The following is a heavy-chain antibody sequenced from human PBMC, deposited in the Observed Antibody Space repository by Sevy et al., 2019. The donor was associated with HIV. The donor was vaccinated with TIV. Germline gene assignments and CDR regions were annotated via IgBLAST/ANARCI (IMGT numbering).Heavy chain of an antibody. J-gene: IGHJ4*02. CDR1: RFIFNDYG. CDR3: AKNTAAAGSWGFDY. Sequence: GGSMRLSCAASRFIFNDYGLHWVRQAPGKGLEWVAFIQYEGNDKYYADSMRGRFTITRDNSKNMLFLQMNSLRSEDTAMYYCAKNTAAAGSWGFDYWGQGTLVTVSS. V-gene: IGHV3-30*02. D-gene: IGHD6-13*01. CDR2: IQYEGNDK.